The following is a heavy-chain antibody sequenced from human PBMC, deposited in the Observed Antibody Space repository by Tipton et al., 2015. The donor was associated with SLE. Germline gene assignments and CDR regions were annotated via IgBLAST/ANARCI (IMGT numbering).Heavy chain of an antibody. CDR3: AKGRLLLERLVDY. CDR2: ISSSSSTI. D-gene: IGHD3-3*01. J-gene: IGHJ4*02. CDR1: GFTFSSYS. V-gene: IGHV3-48*01. Sequence: SLRLSCAASGFTFSSYSMNWVRQAPGKGLEWVSYISSSSSTIYYADSVKGRFTISRDNAKNSLYLQMNSLRAEDTAVYYCAKGRLLLERLVDYWGQGTLVTVSS.